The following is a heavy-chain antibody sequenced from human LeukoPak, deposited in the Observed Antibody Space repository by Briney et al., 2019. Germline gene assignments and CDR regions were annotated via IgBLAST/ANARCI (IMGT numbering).Heavy chain of an antibody. CDR1: GYTFTRYY. V-gene: IGHV1-18*01. J-gene: IGHJ4*02. D-gene: IGHD3-22*01. CDR2: ISAYNGNT. Sequence: ASVKVSCKASGYTFTRYYMHWVRQAPGQGLEWMGWISAYNGNTNYAQKLQGRVTMTTDTSTSTAYMELRSLRSDDTAVYYCARDSEDGYYDSSGYYGLFDYWGQGTLVTVSS. CDR3: ARDSEDGYYDSSGYYGLFDY.